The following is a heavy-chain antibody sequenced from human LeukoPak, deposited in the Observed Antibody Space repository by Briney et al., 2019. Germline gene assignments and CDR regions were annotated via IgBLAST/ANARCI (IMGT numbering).Heavy chain of an antibody. V-gene: IGHV3-64*01. CDR3: TRRYGGHSGWAGYHDS. CDR1: GFIFSAYI. CDR2: IRSDGSST. Sequence: GGSLRLSCVASGFIFSAYIMHWVRQAPGKGLEYVSAIRSDGSSTFYPNSVKGRFTISRDNSKSTLYLQMGSLRAEDTAVYYCTRRYGGHSGWAGYHDSWGQGTLVTVSS. J-gene: IGHJ4*02. D-gene: IGHD6-19*01.